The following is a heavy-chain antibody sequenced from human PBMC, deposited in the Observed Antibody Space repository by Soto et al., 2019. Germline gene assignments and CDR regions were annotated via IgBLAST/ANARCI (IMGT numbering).Heavy chain of an antibody. Sequence: GASVKVSCKASGGTFSSYAISWVRQAPGQGLEWMGGIIPIFGTANYAQKFQGRVTITADESTSTAYMELSSLRSEDTAVYYCASRAARPEVDYWGQGTLVTVSS. CDR3: ASRAARPEVDY. J-gene: IGHJ4*02. CDR2: IIPIFGTA. V-gene: IGHV1-69*13. CDR1: GGTFSSYA. D-gene: IGHD6-6*01.